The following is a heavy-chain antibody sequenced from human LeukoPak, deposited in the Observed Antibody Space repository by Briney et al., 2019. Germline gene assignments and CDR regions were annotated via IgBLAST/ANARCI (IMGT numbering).Heavy chain of an antibody. V-gene: IGHV4-39*01. Sequence: SETLSLTCTVSGGSVSSSSYYWGWLRQPPGKGLEWIVSIYYSGSTYYNPSLKSRITITVDTSKNQFSLKLSSVTAADTAVYYCARYSSYDAFDIWGQGTMVTVSS. CDR2: IYYSGST. CDR1: GGSVSSSSYY. D-gene: IGHD2-21*01. CDR3: ARYSSYDAFDI. J-gene: IGHJ3*02.